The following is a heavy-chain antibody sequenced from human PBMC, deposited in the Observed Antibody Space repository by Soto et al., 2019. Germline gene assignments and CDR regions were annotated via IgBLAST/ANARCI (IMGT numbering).Heavy chain of an antibody. Sequence: SETLSLTCAVYGGSFSGYYWSWIRQPPGKGLEWIGEINHSGSTNYNPSLKSRVTISVDTSKNQFSLKLSSVTAADTAVYYCARAQAVAGYDPFDYWGQGTLVTVSS. J-gene: IGHJ4*02. V-gene: IGHV4-34*01. CDR3: ARAQAVAGYDPFDY. D-gene: IGHD6-19*01. CDR1: GGSFSGYY. CDR2: INHSGST.